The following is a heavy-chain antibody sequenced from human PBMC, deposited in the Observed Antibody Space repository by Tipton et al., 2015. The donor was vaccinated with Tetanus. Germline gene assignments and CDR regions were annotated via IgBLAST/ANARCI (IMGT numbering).Heavy chain of an antibody. J-gene: IGHJ4*02. D-gene: IGHD3-16*01. CDR1: GFTFTRYA. Sequence: RSLRLSCAASGFTFTRYAMHWVRQTPGRGPEWVAVITFDGNTKYYADSVKGRFTLSRDNSQSTLYLQMNSLKVEDTAVYYCAREDGGPTLDYFDSWGQGTLVTVSS. CDR3: AREDGGPTLDYFDS. V-gene: IGHV3-30-3*01. CDR2: ITFDGNTK.